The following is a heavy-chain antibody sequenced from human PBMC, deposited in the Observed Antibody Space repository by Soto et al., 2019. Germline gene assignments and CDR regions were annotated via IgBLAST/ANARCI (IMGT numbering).Heavy chain of an antibody. V-gene: IGHV3-30*18. CDR3: AKARDILTGYRLDY. CDR2: ISYDGSNK. Sequence: PRGSLRLSCAASGFTFSSYGMHWVRQAPGKGLEWVAVISYDGSNKYYADSVKGRFTISRDNSKNTLYLQMNSLRAEDTAVYYCAKARDILTGYRLDYWGQRTLLTVSS. D-gene: IGHD3-9*01. J-gene: IGHJ4*02. CDR1: GFTFSSYG.